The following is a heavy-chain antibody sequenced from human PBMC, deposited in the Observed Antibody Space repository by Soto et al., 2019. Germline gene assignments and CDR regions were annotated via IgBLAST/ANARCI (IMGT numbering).Heavy chain of an antibody. CDR1: GGALTSYP. CDR3: ATYPRPYKWTDI. J-gene: IGHJ4*02. CDR2: IDPIVDTS. V-gene: IGHV1-69*06. D-gene: IGHD1-20*01. Sequence: QVRLEQSGAEVKKPGSSVRVSCQASGGALTSYPIHWVRQAPGQGLEWMGVIDPIVDTSNLAENFKTRLTLTANTSTKTVYMDLTSLRSDDTAIYFCATYPRPYKWTDIWGRGTQLTVSS.